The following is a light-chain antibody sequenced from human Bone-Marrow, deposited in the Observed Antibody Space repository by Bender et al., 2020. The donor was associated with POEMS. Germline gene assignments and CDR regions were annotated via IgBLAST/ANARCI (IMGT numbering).Light chain of an antibody. V-gene: IGLV2-14*01. CDR2: EVT. CDR3: CSYTSSTTLV. Sequence: QSALTQPASVSGSPGQSITISCTGTSSDVGGYNFVSWYQQHPGKAPKLLIHEVTKRPSGVSHRFSASKSANTASLTISGLQAEDEADYYCCSYTSSTTLVFGGGTKLTVL. J-gene: IGLJ2*01. CDR1: SSDVGGYNF.